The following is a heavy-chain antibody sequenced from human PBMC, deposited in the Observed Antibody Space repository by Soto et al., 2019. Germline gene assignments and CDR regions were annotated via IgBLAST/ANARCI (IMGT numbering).Heavy chain of an antibody. Sequence: SVKVSCKASGGTFSSYAISGVRQAPGQGLEWMGGIIPIFGTANYAQKFQGRVTITADESTSTAYMELSSLRSEDTAMYYCARDLDYGGNSEASDVWGQGTMVTVS. CDR2: IIPIFGTA. D-gene: IGHD4-17*01. CDR3: ARDLDYGGNSEASDV. V-gene: IGHV1-69*13. CDR1: GGTFSSYA. J-gene: IGHJ3*01.